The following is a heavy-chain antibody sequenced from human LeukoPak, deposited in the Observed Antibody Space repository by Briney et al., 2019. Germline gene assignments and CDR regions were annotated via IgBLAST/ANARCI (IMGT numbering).Heavy chain of an antibody. J-gene: IGHJ4*02. CDR2: INHSGST. CDR3: ARVGYSSSWIDY. V-gene: IGHV4-34*01. D-gene: IGHD6-13*01. CDR1: GGSFSGYN. Sequence: SETLSLTCAVYGGSFSGYNWSWIRQPPGKGLEWIGEINHSGSTNYNPSLKSRVTISVDTSKNQFSLKLSSVTAADTAVYYCARVGYSSSWIDYWGQGTLVTVSS.